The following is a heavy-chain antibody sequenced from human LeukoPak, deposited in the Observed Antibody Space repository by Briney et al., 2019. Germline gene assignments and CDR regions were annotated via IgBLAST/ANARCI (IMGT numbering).Heavy chain of an antibody. D-gene: IGHD6-6*01. CDR1: GFTFSSYS. J-gene: IGHJ4*02. CDR2: ISSSSSYI. V-gene: IGHV3-21*01. Sequence: PGGSLRLSCAASGFTFSSYSMDWVRQAPGKGLEWVSSISSSSSYIYYADSVKGRFTISRDNAENSLYLQMNSLRAEDTAVYYCARERYTSSSVFDYWGQGTLVTVSS. CDR3: ARERYTSSSVFDY.